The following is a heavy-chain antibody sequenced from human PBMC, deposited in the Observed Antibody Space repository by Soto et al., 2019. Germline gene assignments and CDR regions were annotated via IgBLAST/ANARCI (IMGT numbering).Heavy chain of an antibody. V-gene: IGHV4-30-2*01. J-gene: IGHJ5*02. CDR2: IYHSGSI. Sequence: PSETLSLTCAVSGGSISSGGYSWSWIRQPPGKGLEWIGYIYHSGSIYHNPSLKSRVTISVDRSKNQFSLKLSSVTAADPAVYYCAKEDGYSSSWYGWFAPWAQGTLVTVSP. CDR3: AKEDGYSSSWYGWFAP. CDR1: GGSISSGGYS. D-gene: IGHD6-13*01.